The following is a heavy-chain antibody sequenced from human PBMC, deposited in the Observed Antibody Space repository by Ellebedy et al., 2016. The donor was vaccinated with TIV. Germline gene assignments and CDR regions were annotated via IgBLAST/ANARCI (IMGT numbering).Heavy chain of an antibody. CDR2: ISRNSSYI. J-gene: IGHJ4*02. CDR1: GFNFRTYI. CDR3: ASYDGSFRY. Sequence: GGSLRLSXAASGFNFRTYIMKWVRQAPGKGLEWVSSISRNSSYIFYADSVKGRFTISRDDAKNSLYLQMNGLRAEDTAMYYCASYDGSFRYWGRGTRVTVSS. D-gene: IGHD1-26*01. V-gene: IGHV3-21*01.